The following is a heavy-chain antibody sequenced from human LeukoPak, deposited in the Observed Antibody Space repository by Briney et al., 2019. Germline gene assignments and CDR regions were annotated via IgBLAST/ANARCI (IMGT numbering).Heavy chain of an antibody. CDR3: AAGAAAGYFDY. Sequence: GTSVKVSCEASGFTFSTSAMQWVRQDRGQRLEWIGWIVLGSGNAKYAQNFQERATITRDMSKSTAYMELSSLRSEDTAVYFCAAGAAAGYFDYWGQGSLVTVSS. V-gene: IGHV1-58*02. J-gene: IGHJ4*02. D-gene: IGHD6-13*01. CDR1: GFTFSTSA. CDR2: IVLGSGNA.